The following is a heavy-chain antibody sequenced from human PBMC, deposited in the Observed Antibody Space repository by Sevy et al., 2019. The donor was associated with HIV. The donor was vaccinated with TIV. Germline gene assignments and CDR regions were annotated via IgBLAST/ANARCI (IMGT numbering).Heavy chain of an antibody. Sequence: GGSLRLSCAASGFTFSSYAMSWVRQAPGKGLEWVSAISGSGGSTYYADSVKGRFTISRDNSKNTLYLQMNSLRAEDTAVYYCAKASDSSSSGGSYYYGMDVWGRGTTVTVSS. CDR3: AKASDSSSSGGSYYYGMDV. V-gene: IGHV3-23*01. CDR1: GFTFSSYA. CDR2: ISGSGGST. J-gene: IGHJ6*02. D-gene: IGHD6-6*01.